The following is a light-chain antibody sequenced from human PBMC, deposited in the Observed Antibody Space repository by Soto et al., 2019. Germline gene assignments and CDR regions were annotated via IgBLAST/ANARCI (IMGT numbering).Light chain of an antibody. CDR1: QTIDNK. Sequence: IVMTQSPATLSVSPGERATLSCRASQTIDNKLAWYQQRPGQAPRLLIYGASIRATGIPARFSGSGYGTEFTLTISGLQSEDFGVYYCQQYKDWRTFGQGTNVDIK. V-gene: IGKV3-15*01. CDR2: GAS. CDR3: QQYKDWRT. J-gene: IGKJ1*01.